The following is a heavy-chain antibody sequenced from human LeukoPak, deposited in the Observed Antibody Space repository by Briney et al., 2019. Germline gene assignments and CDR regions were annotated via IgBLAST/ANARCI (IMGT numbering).Heavy chain of an antibody. J-gene: IGHJ5*02. CDR3: ARDHWPNWFDP. Sequence: PGGSLRLSCAASGFTVSSNYMSWVRQAPGKGLEWVSVIDRGGSTYYADSVKGRFAISRDNPKNTLYPQMNSLRAEDTVVYYCARDHWPNWFDPWGQGTLVTVSS. V-gene: IGHV3-53*01. CDR1: GFTVSSNY. CDR2: IDRGGST.